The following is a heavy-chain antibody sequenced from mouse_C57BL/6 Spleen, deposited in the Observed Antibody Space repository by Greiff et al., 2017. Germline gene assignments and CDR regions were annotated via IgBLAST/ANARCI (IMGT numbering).Heavy chain of an antibody. D-gene: IGHD1-1*01. V-gene: IGHV1-54*01. CDR3: ARSTDYYGSSYWYFDV. J-gene: IGHJ1*03. CDR1: GYAFTNYL. CDR2: INPGSGGT. Sequence: QVQLQQSGAELVRPGTSVKVPCKASGYAFTNYLIEWVKQRPGQGLEWIGVINPGSGGTNYNEKYKGKATLTADKSSSTAYMKLSSLTSEDSAVYFCARSTDYYGSSYWYFDVWGTGTPVTVSS.